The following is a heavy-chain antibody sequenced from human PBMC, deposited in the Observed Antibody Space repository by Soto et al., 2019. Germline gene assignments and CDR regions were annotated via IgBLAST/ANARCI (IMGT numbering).Heavy chain of an antibody. Sequence: PGGSLRLSCAASGFTFSRHAIHWVRHAPGKGLEWVAVISKDGSNTYYVDSVKGRFTISRDNSKNTLYLQMNSLGDEDTAVYYCVRSRSGAVADSFDYWGQGTQVTVSS. D-gene: IGHD3-10*01. CDR1: GFTFSRHA. J-gene: IGHJ4*02. CDR3: VRSRSGAVADSFDY. V-gene: IGHV3-30*04. CDR2: ISKDGSNT.